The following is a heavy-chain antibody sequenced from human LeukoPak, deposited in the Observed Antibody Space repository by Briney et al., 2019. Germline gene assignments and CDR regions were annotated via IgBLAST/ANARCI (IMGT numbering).Heavy chain of an antibody. Sequence: GALRLSCAASGFTFSNYWMHWVRQAPGKGLVCVSRIKTDGSYTDYADSVKGRFTISRDNAKNTLYLQMNSLRAEDTAVYYCAKDNDIYSIDYWGQGTLVTVSS. CDR3: AKDNDIYSIDY. CDR1: GFTFSNYW. D-gene: IGHD2-15*01. CDR2: IKTDGSYT. J-gene: IGHJ4*02. V-gene: IGHV3-74*01.